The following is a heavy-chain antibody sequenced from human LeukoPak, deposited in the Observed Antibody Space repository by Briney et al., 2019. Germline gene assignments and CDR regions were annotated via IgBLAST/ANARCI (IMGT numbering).Heavy chain of an antibody. CDR1: GFTFDDYA. Sequence: SGGSLRLSCAASGFTFDDYAMHWVRHTPGKGLEWVSGISWNSGTIGYADSVKGRFTISRDNAKNSLYLQMNSLRAEDTALYYCAKGVDGSGSYYKRAPDYWGQGTLVTVSS. CDR2: ISWNSGTI. V-gene: IGHV3-9*01. J-gene: IGHJ4*02. CDR3: AKGVDGSGSYYKRAPDY. D-gene: IGHD3-10*01.